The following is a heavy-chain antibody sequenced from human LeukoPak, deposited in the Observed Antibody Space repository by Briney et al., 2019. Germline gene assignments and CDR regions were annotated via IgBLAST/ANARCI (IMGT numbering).Heavy chain of an antibody. CDR3: ARLYLSGSYFDY. D-gene: IGHD3-10*01. Sequence: GSLRLSCAASGFTFSSYEMNWVRQPPGKGLEWIGSIYYSGSTYYNPSLKSRVTISVDTSKNLFSLKLSSVTAADTAVYYCARLYLSGSYFDYWGQGTLVTVSS. V-gene: IGHV4-39*01. CDR2: IYYSGST. J-gene: IGHJ4*02. CDR1: GFTFSSYE.